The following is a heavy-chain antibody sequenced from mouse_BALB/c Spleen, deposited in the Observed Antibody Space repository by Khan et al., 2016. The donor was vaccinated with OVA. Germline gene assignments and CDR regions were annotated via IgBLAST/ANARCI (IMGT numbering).Heavy chain of an antibody. CDR2: IWAGGST. V-gene: IGHV2-9*02. D-gene: IGHD1-3*01. Sequence: QVQLKESGPGLVAPSQSLSITFTVSGFSLTSYCVHWVRQPPGKGLEWLGVIWAGGSTNYNSALMSRLSIRKDNSKSQVFLKINSLPTDDTAMYYCARLEDIWGQGTTLTVSS. CDR1: GFSLTSYC. CDR3: ARLEDI. J-gene: IGHJ2*01.